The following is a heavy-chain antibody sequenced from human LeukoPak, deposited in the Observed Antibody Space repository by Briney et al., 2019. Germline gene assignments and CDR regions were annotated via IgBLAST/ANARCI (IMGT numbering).Heavy chain of an antibody. CDR3: ARDQRALDSSGYSDFDY. CDR1: GYTFSSYG. D-gene: IGHD3-22*01. Sequence: ASVKVSCKASGYTFSSYGITWVRQAPGQGLEWMGWISAYNGNTNYAQKLQGRVTMTTDTSTSTAYMELRSLRSDDTAVYYCARDQRALDSSGYSDFDYWGQGTLVTVSS. CDR2: ISAYNGNT. J-gene: IGHJ4*02. V-gene: IGHV1-18*01.